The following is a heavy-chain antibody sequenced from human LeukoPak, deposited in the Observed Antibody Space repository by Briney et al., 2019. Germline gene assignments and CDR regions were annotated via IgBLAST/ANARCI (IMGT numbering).Heavy chain of an antibody. CDR2: ISYDGSNK. D-gene: IGHD3-22*01. CDR3: AKDRNYYDSSGYYTTCFDY. CDR1: GFTFSSYG. Sequence: GGSLRLSCAASGFTFSSYGMPWVRQAPGKGLEWVAVISYDGSNKYYADSVKGRFTISRDNSKNTLYLQMNSLRAEDTAVYYCAKDRNYYDSSGYYTTCFDYWSQGTLVTVSS. J-gene: IGHJ4*02. V-gene: IGHV3-30*18.